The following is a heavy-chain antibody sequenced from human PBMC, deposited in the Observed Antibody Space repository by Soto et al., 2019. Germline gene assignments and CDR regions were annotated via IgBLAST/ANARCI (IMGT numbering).Heavy chain of an antibody. V-gene: IGHV1-2*02. CDR3: ASAGDCSSTSCYRSYYYYYGMDV. J-gene: IGHJ6*02. CDR1: GYTFTGYY. CDR2: INPNSGGT. D-gene: IGHD2-2*01. Sequence: GASVKVSCKASGYTFTGYYMHWVRQAPGQGLEWMGWINPNSGGTNYAQKFQGRVTMTRDTSISTAYMELSRLRSDDTAVYYCASAGDCSSTSCYRSYYYYYGMDVWGQGTTVTVSS.